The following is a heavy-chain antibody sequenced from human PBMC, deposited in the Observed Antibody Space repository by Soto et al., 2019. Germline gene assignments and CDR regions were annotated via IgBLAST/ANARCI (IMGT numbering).Heavy chain of an antibody. CDR3: ASPYLYSYGQHDAFDI. V-gene: IGHV5-10-1*01. J-gene: IGHJ3*02. Sequence: PGESLKISCKGSGYSFTSYWISWVRQMPGKGLEWMGRIDPSDSYTNYSPSFQGHVTISADKSISTAYLQWSSLKASDTAMYYCASPYLYSYGQHDAFDIWGQGTMVTVSS. CDR1: GYSFTSYW. CDR2: IDPSDSYT. D-gene: IGHD5-18*01.